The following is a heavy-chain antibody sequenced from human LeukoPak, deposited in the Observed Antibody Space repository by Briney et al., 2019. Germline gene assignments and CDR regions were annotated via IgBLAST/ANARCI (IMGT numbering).Heavy chain of an antibody. J-gene: IGHJ4*02. CDR3: ARSSASGGWYDY. CDR2: TYYRSKFYN. Sequence: SQTLTLTCAISGDSVSSNSAAWNWNTQSPSRDLDWPIRTYYRSKFYNDYAESVKTRITNNPETSKNQFSLQLNSVTPEDTAVYYCARSSASGGWYDYWGQGTLVTVSS. V-gene: IGHV6-1*01. CDR1: GDSVSSNSAA. D-gene: IGHD6-19*01.